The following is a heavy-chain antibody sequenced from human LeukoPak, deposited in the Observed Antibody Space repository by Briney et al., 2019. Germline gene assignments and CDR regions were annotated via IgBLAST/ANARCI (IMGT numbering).Heavy chain of an antibody. CDR1: GFMFSDYW. CDR2: INPAGSQQ. J-gene: IGHJ4*02. Sequence: GGSLRLSCTASGFMFSDYWMSWVRQAPGKGPEWVANINPAGSQQYSMDSLKGRFTVSRDNAKKSFYLQMNDLRAEDTAVYYCVKWGPYCSTHYCPALESWGQGTLVIVSS. D-gene: IGHD4-4*01. V-gene: IGHV3-7*01. CDR3: VKWGPYCSTHYCPALES.